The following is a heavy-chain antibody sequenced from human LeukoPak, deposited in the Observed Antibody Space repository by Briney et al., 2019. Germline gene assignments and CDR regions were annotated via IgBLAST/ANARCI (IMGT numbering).Heavy chain of an antibody. D-gene: IGHD6-19*01. CDR2: IDWDDDK. Sequence: SGPTLVNPTQTLTLTCTFSGFSLSTGGMCLTWVRQPPGKALEWLARIDWDDDKFYNTSLKTRLTISKDTSKNQVVLTMTNMDPVDTATYYCARIRTVAGTRLLDYWGQGTLVTVSS. J-gene: IGHJ4*02. CDR1: GFSLSTGGMC. CDR3: ARIRTVAGTRLLDY. V-gene: IGHV2-70*17.